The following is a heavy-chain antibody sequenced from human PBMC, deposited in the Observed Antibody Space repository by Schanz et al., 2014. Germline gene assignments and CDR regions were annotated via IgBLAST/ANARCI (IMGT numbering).Heavy chain of an antibody. Sequence: QVQLVQSGAEVKKPGASVKVSCKASGYTTFTDYYIHWVRQVPGQGLEWLGRIMPLRGIGNNAWKFQDRLTITADKSMNITYMELSSLGTEDTAVYYCTRLRRADPNGFDVWGQGTTVTVS. CDR2: IMPLRGIG. D-gene: IGHD6-19*01. CDR1: GYTTFTDYY. V-gene: IGHV1-69*09. J-gene: IGHJ6*02. CDR3: TRLRRADPNGFDV.